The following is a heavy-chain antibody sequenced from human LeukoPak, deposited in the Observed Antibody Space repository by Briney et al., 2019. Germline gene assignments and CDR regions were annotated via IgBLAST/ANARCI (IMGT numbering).Heavy chain of an antibody. Sequence: PGGSLRLSCLGTGLAFKNYWMTWVRQAPGKGLEWVANIHPDGSVKNYVDAVKGRFTISRDNSKNMLYLQMNSLRAEDTAVYYCAKDGNYGMDVWGQGTTVTVSS. CDR3: AKDGNYGMDV. CDR1: GLAFKNYW. CDR2: IHPDGSVK. D-gene: IGHD4-23*01. V-gene: IGHV3-7*01. J-gene: IGHJ6*02.